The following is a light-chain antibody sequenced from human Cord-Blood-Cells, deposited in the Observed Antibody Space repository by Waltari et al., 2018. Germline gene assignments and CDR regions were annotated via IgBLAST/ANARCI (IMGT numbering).Light chain of an antibody. J-gene: IGLJ1*01. V-gene: IGLV2-14*01. Sequence: QSALTQPASVSGPPGQSITISCTGTSSDVGGYNYVSWYQQHPGKAPKPMIYEVSNRPSGVSNRFSGSKSGNTASLTISGLQAEDEADYYCSSYTSSSTYVFGTGTKVTVL. CDR2: EVS. CDR1: SSDVGGYNY. CDR3: SSYTSSSTYV.